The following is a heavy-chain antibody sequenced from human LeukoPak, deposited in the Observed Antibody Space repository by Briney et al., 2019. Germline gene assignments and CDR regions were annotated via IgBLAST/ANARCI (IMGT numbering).Heavy chain of an antibody. V-gene: IGHV4-34*01. Sequence: PSETLSLTCAVYGGSFSGYYWSWIRRPPGKGLEWIGEINHSGSTNYNPSLKSRVTISVDTSKNQFSLKLSSVTAADTAVYYCARRPDSSGWYLNWFDPWGQGTLVTVSS. CDR3: ARRPDSSGWYLNWFDP. J-gene: IGHJ5*02. CDR2: INHSGST. D-gene: IGHD6-19*01. CDR1: GGSFSGYY.